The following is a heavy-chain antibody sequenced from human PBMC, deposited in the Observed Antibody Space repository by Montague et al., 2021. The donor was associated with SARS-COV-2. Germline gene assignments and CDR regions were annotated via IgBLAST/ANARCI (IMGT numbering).Heavy chain of an antibody. V-gene: IGHV3-48*02. D-gene: IGHD3-3*01. J-gene: IGHJ4*02. CDR1: GFTFSSYS. Sequence: SLRLSCAASGFTFSSYSMNWVRQAPGKGLEWVSYISSSSSTIYYADSVKGRFTISRDNAKNSLYLQMNSLRDEDTAVDYCARDQGEVTILGVFMSDYHGMDDWGQGTLVTVSS. CDR2: ISSSSSTI. CDR3: ARDQGEVTILGVFMSDYHGMDD.